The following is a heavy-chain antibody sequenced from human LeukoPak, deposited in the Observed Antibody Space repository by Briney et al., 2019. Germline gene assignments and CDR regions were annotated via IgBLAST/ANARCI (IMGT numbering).Heavy chain of an antibody. D-gene: IGHD2-15*01. CDR1: GYTFTSYY. CDR3: ARGVFRGHIPDAFDI. V-gene: IGHV1-46*01. Sequence: ASAKVSCTASGYTFTSYYMHWVRQAPGQGLEWMGIINPSGGSTSYAQKFQGRVTMTRDTSTSTVYMELSSLRSEDTAVYYCARGVFRGHIPDAFDIWGQGTMVTVSS. J-gene: IGHJ3*02. CDR2: INPSGGST.